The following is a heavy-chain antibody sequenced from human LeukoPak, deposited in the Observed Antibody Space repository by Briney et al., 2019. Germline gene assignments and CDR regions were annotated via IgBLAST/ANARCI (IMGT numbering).Heavy chain of an antibody. D-gene: IGHD6-13*01. CDR1: GFTFSMHS. V-gene: IGHV3-48*01. Sequence: GGSLRLSCVASGFTFSMHSLNWVRQTPGKGLEWVSYISSGRTEFYADSVKGRFTISRDNAKNSLYLQMNSLRVEDTAVYYCAREPSSGSVSSWYPLDYWGQGTLVTVSS. CDR3: AREPSSGSVSSWYPLDY. CDR2: ISSGRTE. J-gene: IGHJ4*02.